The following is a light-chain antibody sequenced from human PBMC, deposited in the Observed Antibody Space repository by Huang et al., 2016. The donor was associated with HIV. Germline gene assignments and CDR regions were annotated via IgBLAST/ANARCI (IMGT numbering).Light chain of an antibody. J-gene: IGKJ4*01. Sequence: DIQMTQSPSSLSASVGDRVTIACRASQSIGTYLNWYQQKRGKAPRLLIHVASSLQSGVPSRFRGSGSGTDFILTISSLQPEDFATYYCQQSYSALGLTFGGGTKVEIK. CDR2: VAS. V-gene: IGKV1-39*01. CDR1: QSIGTY. CDR3: QQSYSALGLT.